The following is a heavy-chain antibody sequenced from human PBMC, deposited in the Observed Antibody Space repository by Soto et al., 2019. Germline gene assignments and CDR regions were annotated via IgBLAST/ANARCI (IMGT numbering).Heavy chain of an antibody. D-gene: IGHD3-16*02. J-gene: IGHJ3*02. Sequence: PGGSLRLSSAGSGFTFSDYYMDWVRQAPGKGLEWVGRSRNKPKKYTTEYAASVKGRFTISRDDSKNSLYLQMNSLKIEDTAVYYCARISAAVSNAFDIWGQGTLVTVSS. CDR3: ARISAAVSNAFDI. CDR2: SRNKPKKYTT. V-gene: IGHV3-72*01. CDR1: GFTFSDYY.